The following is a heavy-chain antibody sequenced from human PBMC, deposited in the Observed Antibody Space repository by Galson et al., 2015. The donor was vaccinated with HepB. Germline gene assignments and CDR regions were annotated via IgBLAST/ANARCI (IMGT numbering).Heavy chain of an antibody. V-gene: IGHV1-69*02. D-gene: IGHD6-19*01. CDR3: ASLRGYSSGWYEFGAFDI. Sequence: SVKVSCKASGGTFSSYTISWVRQAPGQGLEWMGRIIPILGIANYAQKFQGRVTITADKSTSTAYMELSSLRSEDTAVYYRASLRGYSSGWYEFGAFDIWGQGTMVTVSS. J-gene: IGHJ3*02. CDR2: IIPILGIA. CDR1: GGTFSSYT.